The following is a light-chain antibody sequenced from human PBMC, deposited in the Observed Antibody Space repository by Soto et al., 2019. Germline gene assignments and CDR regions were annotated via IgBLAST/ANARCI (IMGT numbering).Light chain of an antibody. Sequence: EIVLTQSPGTLSLSPGERATLSCRASQSVSNNYLAWYQQKPGQAPRLLISGASSRATGIPDRFNGSGSGTDFTLPIRRPQPEDVVVYYGQQYGSSPLTFGGGTKVEIK. CDR1: QSVSNNY. CDR3: QQYGSSPLT. CDR2: GAS. J-gene: IGKJ4*01. V-gene: IGKV3-20*01.